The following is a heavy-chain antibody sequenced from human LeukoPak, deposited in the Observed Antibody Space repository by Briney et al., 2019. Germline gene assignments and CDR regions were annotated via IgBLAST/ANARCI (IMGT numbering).Heavy chain of an antibody. J-gene: IGHJ4*02. V-gene: IGHV4-61*01. CDR2: IYYSGST. CDR1: GGSVSSGSYY. CDR3: ARGRVEPH. D-gene: IGHD1-1*01. Sequence: SETLSLTCTVSGGSVSSGSYYWSWIRQPPGKGLEWIGYIYYSGSTNYNPSLKSRVTISVDTSKNQFSLKLSSVTAADTAVYYCARGRVEPHWGQGTLVTVSS.